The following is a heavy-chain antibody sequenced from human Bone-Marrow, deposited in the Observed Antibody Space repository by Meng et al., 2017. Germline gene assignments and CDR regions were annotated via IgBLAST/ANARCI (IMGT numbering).Heavy chain of an antibody. CDR2: MNSNSGTA. CDR1: GYTFISSD. J-gene: IGHJ4*02. Sequence: VHLVQSGAEVKKPGASVKVSCKASGYTFISSDINWVRQAVGQGLEWLGWMNSNSGTAVYAQSFQGRVTMTRDTSTDTAYLELGSLRSEDTALYYCARGKDSSDYYIFASWGQGTLVTVSS. D-gene: IGHD6-25*01. CDR3: ARGKDSSDYYIFAS. V-gene: IGHV1-8*02.